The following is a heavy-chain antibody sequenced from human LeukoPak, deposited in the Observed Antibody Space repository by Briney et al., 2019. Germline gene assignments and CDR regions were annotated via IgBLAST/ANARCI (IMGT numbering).Heavy chain of an antibody. D-gene: IGHD3-9*01. CDR3: AKEALRYFDWLNYMDV. CDR1: GFTFSSYA. V-gene: IGHV3-23*01. Sequence: GGSLRLSCAASGFTFSSYAMNWVRQAPGKGLEWVSIVSGSGRSTYYADSVKGRFTISRDNSKNTLYLQMNSLRADDTAVYYCAKEALRYFDWLNYMDVWGKGTTVTVSS. CDR2: VSGSGRST. J-gene: IGHJ6*03.